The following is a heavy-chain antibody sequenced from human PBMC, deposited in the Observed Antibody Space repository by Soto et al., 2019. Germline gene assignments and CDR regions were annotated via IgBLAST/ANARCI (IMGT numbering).Heavy chain of an antibody. J-gene: IGHJ4*02. CDR1: GYSFTSYW. V-gene: IGHV5-51*01. Sequence: GESLKISCKGSGYSFTSYWIGWVRQMPGKGLEWMGIIYPGDSDTRYSPSFQGQVTRSADKSLNTAYLQWSSLKASDTAMYYCARGGYYYDSSGYLDYWGQGTLVTVSS. CDR3: ARGGYYYDSSGYLDY. CDR2: IYPGDSDT. D-gene: IGHD3-22*01.